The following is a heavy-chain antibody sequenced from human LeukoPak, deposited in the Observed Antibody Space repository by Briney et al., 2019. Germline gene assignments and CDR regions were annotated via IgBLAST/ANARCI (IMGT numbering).Heavy chain of an antibody. CDR1: GYTFSSYW. CDR2: IFPGDSDT. CDR3: ARQNDFRLDY. Sequence: GESLKISCKGSGYTFSSYWIGWVRQMPGKGLEWMGIIFPGDSDTRYSSSLQGQVTISVDTSIGTAYLHWRNLKASDTAIYYCARQNDFRLDYWGQGNLVTVSS. J-gene: IGHJ4*02. D-gene: IGHD3-3*01. V-gene: IGHV5-51*01.